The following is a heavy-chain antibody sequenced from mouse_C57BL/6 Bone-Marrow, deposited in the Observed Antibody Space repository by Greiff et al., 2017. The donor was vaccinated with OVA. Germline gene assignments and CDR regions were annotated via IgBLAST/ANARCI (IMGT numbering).Heavy chain of an antibody. V-gene: IGHV7-1*01. CDR2: SRNKANDYTT. CDR3: ARDAYDYDEGWYFDV. D-gene: IGHD2-4*01. Sequence: EVKLVESGGGLVQSGRSLRLSCATSGFTFSDFYMEWVRQAPGKGLEWIAASRNKANDYTTEYSASVKGRFIVSRDTSQSILYLQMSALRAEDTAIYYCARDAYDYDEGWYFDVWGTGTTVTVSS. J-gene: IGHJ1*03. CDR1: GFTFSDFY.